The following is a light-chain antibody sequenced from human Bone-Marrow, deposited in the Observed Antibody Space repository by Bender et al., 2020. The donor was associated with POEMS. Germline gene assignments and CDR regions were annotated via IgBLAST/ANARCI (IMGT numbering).Light chain of an antibody. CDR1: SSDIGAYNH. CDR2: EVS. J-gene: IGLJ3*02. V-gene: IGLV2-8*01. CDR3: SSYAGNFNWV. Sequence: QSALTQPASVSGSPGQSITISCTGTSSDIGAYNHVSWYQQHPGKAPKLMIYEVSQRPSGVPDRFSGSKSGNTASLTVSGLQAEDEGDYSCSSYAGNFNWVFGGGTKLTVL.